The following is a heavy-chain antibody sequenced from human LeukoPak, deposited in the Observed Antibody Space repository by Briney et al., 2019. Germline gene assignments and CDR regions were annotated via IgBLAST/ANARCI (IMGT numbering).Heavy chain of an antibody. D-gene: IGHD1-26*01. J-gene: IGHJ4*02. CDR2: IYDSGST. V-gene: IGHV4-59*12. CDR1: GGSISSYY. CDR3: ARDPGGSYYYFDY. Sequence: SETQSLTCTVSGGSISSYYWSWIRQPPGKGLEWIGYIYDSGSTNYNPSLKSRVTISVDTSKKQFSLKLSSVTAADTAVYYCARDPGGSYYYFDYWGQGTLVTVSS.